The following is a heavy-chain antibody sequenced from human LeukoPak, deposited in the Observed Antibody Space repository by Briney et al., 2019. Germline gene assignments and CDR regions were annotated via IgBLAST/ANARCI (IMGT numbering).Heavy chain of an antibody. CDR3: VGWGSDES. Sequence: GGSLTLSCAGGFTFSDYSMNWIRQAPGKGLEWVSYISSSISTVYYTDSVTGRFTISRDNAKRSLDLPVNSLRARGTAVYYCVGWGSDESWGQVTLVTVSS. V-gene: IGHV3-48*01. D-gene: IGHD3-10*01. J-gene: IGHJ5*02. CDR1: GFTFSDYS. CDR2: ISSSISTV.